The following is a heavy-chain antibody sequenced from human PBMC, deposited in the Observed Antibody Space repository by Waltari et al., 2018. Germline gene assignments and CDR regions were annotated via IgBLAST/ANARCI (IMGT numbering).Heavy chain of an antibody. CDR1: GGSFSNFY. CDR3: ARAFDSYYFYYLDV. V-gene: IGHV4-34*01. J-gene: IGHJ6*03. CDR2: VKHSENT. Sequence: QVQLQEWGAGLLKPSETLSLTCVVSGGSFSNFYWGWIRQPPGKGLEWSGEVKHSENTNYNPSRKSRVTISLDTSKKQFSLKMRSVTAADTAVYFCARAFDSYYFYYLDVWGEGTTVIVSS.